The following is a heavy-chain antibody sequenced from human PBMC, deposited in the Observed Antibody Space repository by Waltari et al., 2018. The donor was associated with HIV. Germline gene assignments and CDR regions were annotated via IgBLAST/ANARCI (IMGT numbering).Heavy chain of an antibody. V-gene: IGHV4-59*01. Sequence: QVQLQESGPGLVKPSETLSLTCTVSGGSIRGYYWSWIRQPPGKGLEWIGYIYYSGSTNYNPSLKSRVTISVDTSKNQFSLKLSSVTAADTAVYYCARDRFPDGYNDYWGQGTLVTVSS. D-gene: IGHD5-12*01. CDR3: ARDRFPDGYNDY. CDR1: GGSIRGYY. CDR2: IYYSGST. J-gene: IGHJ4*02.